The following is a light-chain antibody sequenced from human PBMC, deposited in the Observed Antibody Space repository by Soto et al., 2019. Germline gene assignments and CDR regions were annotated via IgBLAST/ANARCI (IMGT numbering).Light chain of an antibody. Sequence: IVMTQSPATLSVSPGERATLSCRASQSVSSNLAWYQQKPGQAPRLLIYGASTRATGIPARFSGSGSGTEFTLTISSLQPDDFATYCCQQYNSYSPTFGQGTKVDIK. CDR2: GAS. CDR3: QQYNSYSPT. V-gene: IGKV3-15*01. J-gene: IGKJ1*01. CDR1: QSVSSN.